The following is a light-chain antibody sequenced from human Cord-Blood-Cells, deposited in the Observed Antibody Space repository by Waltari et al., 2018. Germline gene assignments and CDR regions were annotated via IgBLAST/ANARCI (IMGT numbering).Light chain of an antibody. Sequence: PSSLSASTGDRVTITCRASQGISSYLAWYQQKPGKAPKLLIYAASTLQSGVPSRFSGSGSGTDFTLTISCLQSEDFATYYCQQYYSYPFTFGPGTKVDIK. CDR2: AAS. J-gene: IGKJ3*01. CDR1: QGISSY. CDR3: QQYYSYPFT. V-gene: IGKV1-8*01.